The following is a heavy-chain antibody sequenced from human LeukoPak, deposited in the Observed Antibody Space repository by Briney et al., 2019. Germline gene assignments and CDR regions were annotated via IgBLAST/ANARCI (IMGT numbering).Heavy chain of an antibody. Sequence: GGSLKLSCAASGFTFSGSPIHWVRQASGKGLEWIGRIKTKAATYATAYAASVKGRFTVSRDDSDTTEYLQMNSLKTEDTAVYYCTGSDRPGWFFDLWGRGTLVTVSS. CDR3: TGSDRPGWFFDL. D-gene: IGHD6-19*01. CDR1: GFTFSGSP. CDR2: IKTKAATYAT. V-gene: IGHV3-73*01. J-gene: IGHJ2*01.